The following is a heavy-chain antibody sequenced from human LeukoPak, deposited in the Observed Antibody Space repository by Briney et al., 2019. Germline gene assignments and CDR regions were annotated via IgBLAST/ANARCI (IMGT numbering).Heavy chain of an antibody. CDR2: IYYSGTT. V-gene: IGHV4-39*07. D-gene: IGHD5-18*01. CDR1: GGSISSSSFH. Sequence: SETLSLTCTVSGGSISSSSFHWGWIRQPPGKGLEWIGSIYYSGTTHYNPSLESRVTISVDTSKNQFSLKLASVTAADTAIYYCAKGAGGFSYYNWFDPWGQGTLVTVSS. J-gene: IGHJ5*02. CDR3: AKGAGGFSYYNWFDP.